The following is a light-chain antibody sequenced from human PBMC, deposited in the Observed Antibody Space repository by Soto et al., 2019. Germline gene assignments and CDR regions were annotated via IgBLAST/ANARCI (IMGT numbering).Light chain of an antibody. CDR3: SSYAGSNNWV. J-gene: IGLJ3*02. CDR1: SSDVGGYNY. V-gene: IGLV2-8*01. CDR2: EAT. Sequence: QSVLTQPPSASGSPGQSVTISCTGTSSDVGGYNYVSWYQQHPGKAPKLMIYEATKRPSGVPDRFSGSKSGNTASLTVSGLQAEDEADYYCSSYAGSNNWVFGGGTQLTVL.